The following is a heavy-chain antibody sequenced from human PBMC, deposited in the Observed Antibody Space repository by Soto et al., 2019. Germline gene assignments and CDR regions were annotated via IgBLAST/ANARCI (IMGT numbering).Heavy chain of an antibody. J-gene: IGHJ4*02. CDR3: ARVHSSGWHYFDY. CDR2: ISSSSSYI. CDR1: GFTFSSYS. V-gene: IGHV3-21*01. D-gene: IGHD6-19*01. Sequence: GVSLRLSCAASGFTFSSYSMNWVRQAPGKGLEWVSSISSSSSYIYYADSVKGRFTISRDNAKNSLYLQMNSLRAEDTAVYYCARVHSSGWHYFDYWGQGTLVTVSS.